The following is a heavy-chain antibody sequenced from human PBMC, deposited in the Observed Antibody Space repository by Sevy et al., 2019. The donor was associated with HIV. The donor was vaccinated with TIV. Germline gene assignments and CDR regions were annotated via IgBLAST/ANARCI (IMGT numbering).Heavy chain of an antibody. J-gene: IGHJ4*02. CDR2: ISYDGSNK. CDR3: VKERQLRFLEWSHLAY. CDR1: GFTFSSYG. V-gene: IGHV3-30*18. Sequence: GGSLRLSCAASGFTFSSYGMHWVRQAPGKGLEWVAVISYDGSNKYYADSVKGRFTISRDNSKNTLYLQLNSLRAEDTAVYYCVKERQLRFLEWSHLAYWGQGTLVTVSS. D-gene: IGHD3-3*01.